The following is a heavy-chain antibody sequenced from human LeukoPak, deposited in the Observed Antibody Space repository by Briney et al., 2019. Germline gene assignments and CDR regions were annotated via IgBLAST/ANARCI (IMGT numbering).Heavy chain of an antibody. V-gene: IGHV3-30*18. Sequence: PGGSLRLSCAASGFTFSSYGMHWVRQAPGKGLEWVAVISYDGSNKYYADSVKGRFTISRDNSKNTLYLQMNSLRAEDTAVYYCAKDGNSGWYESFDYWGQGTLVTVSS. J-gene: IGHJ4*02. CDR2: ISYDGSNK. D-gene: IGHD6-19*01. CDR3: AKDGNSGWYESFDY. CDR1: GFTFSSYG.